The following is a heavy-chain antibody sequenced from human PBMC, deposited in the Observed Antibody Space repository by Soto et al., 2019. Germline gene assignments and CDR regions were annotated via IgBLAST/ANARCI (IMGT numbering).Heavy chain of an antibody. D-gene: IGHD2-8*01. V-gene: IGHV3-23*01. CDR3: AKALVRTSPLDV. CDR1: GFTFSSYA. Sequence: GGSLRLSCAASGFTFSSYAMSWVRQAPGKGLEWVSAISGSGDTTYYADSVKGRFTISRDNSKNTLYLQMNSLRAEDTAVYYCAKALVRTSPLDVWGKGTTVTVSS. J-gene: IGHJ6*04. CDR2: ISGSGDTT.